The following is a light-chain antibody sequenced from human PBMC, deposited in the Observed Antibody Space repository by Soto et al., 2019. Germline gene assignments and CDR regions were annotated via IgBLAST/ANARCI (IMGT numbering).Light chain of an antibody. Sequence: EIVLTQSPAILSLPPGERATLSCRASQSVTSNYLAWYQQKPGQAPSRLIYGASSRATGISDRFSGSGSGTDFTLTISRLEPEDFAVYYCQQYGSSPRTFGQGTKVDIK. V-gene: IGKV3-20*01. J-gene: IGKJ1*01. CDR1: QSVTSNY. CDR2: GAS. CDR3: QQYGSSPRT.